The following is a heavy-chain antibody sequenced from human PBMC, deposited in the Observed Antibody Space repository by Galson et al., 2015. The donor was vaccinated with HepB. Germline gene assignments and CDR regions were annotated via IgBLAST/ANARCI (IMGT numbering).Heavy chain of an antibody. D-gene: IGHD2-15*01. CDR2: IDPSDSYT. Sequence: QSGAEVKKPGESLRISCKGSGYSFTSYWITWVRQMPGKGLEWMGRIDPSDSYTDYSPSFQGHVTMSADKSVSTAYLQWSGLKASDTAMYYCARLHGGYVDYWGQGILVTVSS. V-gene: IGHV5-10-1*01. CDR1: GYSFTSYW. J-gene: IGHJ4*02. CDR3: ARLHGGYVDY.